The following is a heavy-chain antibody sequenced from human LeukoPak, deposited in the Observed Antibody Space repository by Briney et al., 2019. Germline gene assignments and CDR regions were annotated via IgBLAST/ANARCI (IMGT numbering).Heavy chain of an antibody. J-gene: IGHJ4*02. Sequence: PSETLSLTCTVSGYSISSGYYWGWIRQPPGKGLEWIGSIYHSGSTYYNPSLKGRVTISVDTSKNQFSLKLSSVTAADTAVYYCASLLGASRDFWSGYHRRTNYFDYWGQGTLVTVSS. D-gene: IGHD3-3*01. CDR2: IYHSGST. CDR1: GYSISSGYY. V-gene: IGHV4-38-2*02. CDR3: ASLLGASRDFWSGYHRRTNYFDY.